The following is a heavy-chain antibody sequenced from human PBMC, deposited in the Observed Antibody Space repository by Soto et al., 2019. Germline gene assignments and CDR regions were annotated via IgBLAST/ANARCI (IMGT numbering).Heavy chain of an antibody. V-gene: IGHV4-39*07. J-gene: IGHJ5*02. CDR1: GGSISSSSYY. D-gene: IGHD4-17*01. Sequence: SETLSLTCTVSGGSISSSSYYWGWIRQPPGKGLEWIGSIYYSGSTNYNPSLKSRVTISVDTSKNQFSLKLSSVTAADTAVYYFARLETTVILPSTRRYNWFDPWGQGTLVTVSS. CDR3: ARLETTVILPSTRRYNWFDP. CDR2: IYYSGST.